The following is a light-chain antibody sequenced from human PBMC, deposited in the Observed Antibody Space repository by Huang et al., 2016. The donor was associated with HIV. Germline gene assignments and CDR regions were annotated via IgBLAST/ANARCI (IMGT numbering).Light chain of an antibody. CDR3: QQYNNWPPIT. Sequence: EIVMTQSPATLSVSPGESATLSCRASQSVSSTLAWYQQKPGQALRLLIYGASTRATGIPARFSGSGSGTEFTLTISSLQSEDFAVYFCQQYNNWPPITFGQGTRLEIK. J-gene: IGKJ5*01. V-gene: IGKV3-15*01. CDR1: QSVSST. CDR2: GAS.